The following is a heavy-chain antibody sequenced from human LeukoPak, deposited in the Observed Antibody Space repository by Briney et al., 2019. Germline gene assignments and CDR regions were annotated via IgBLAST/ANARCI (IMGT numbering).Heavy chain of an antibody. CDR3: AKELLETRIAAAGTTFDY. CDR1: GFTFSSYA. CDR2: ISGSGGST. V-gene: IGHV3-23*01. J-gene: IGHJ4*02. D-gene: IGHD6-13*01. Sequence: PGGSLRLSRAASGFTFSSYAMSWVRQAPGKGLEWVSAISGSGGSTYYADSVKGRFTISRDNSKNTLYLQMNSLRAEDTAVYYCAKELLETRIAAAGTTFDYWGQGTLVTVSS.